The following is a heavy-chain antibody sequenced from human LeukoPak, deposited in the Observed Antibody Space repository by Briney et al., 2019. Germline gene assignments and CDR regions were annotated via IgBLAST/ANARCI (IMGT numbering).Heavy chain of an antibody. D-gene: IGHD3-10*01. CDR2: INPNSGGT. J-gene: IGHJ5*02. CDR3: ASDLSTYGSGSPLANWFDP. V-gene: IGHV1-2*02. Sequence: ASVKVPCKASGYTFTGYYMHWVRQAPGQGLEWMGWINPNSGGTNYAQKFQGRVTMTRDTSISTAYMELSRLRSDDTAVYYCASDLSTYGSGSPLANWFDPWGQGALVTVSS. CDR1: GYTFTGYY.